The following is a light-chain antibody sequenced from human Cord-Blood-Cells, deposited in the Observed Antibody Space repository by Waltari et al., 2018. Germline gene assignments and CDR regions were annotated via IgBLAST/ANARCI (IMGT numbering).Light chain of an antibody. J-gene: IGKJ1*01. V-gene: IGKV1-39*01. CDR2: AAS. Sequence: DIQMTQSPSSLSASVGDRVTITCRASQSIRSYLNWYQQKPGKAPQPPIYAASRLQSGVPSSFSGSRSGTDVALYSSRQQREDFATYCGQQRYSAPRTFGQGTKVELK. CDR1: QSIRSY. CDR3: QQRYSAPRT.